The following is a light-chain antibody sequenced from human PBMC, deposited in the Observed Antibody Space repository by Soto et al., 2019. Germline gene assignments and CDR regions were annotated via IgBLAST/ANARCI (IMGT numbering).Light chain of an antibody. CDR1: QSVRSS. J-gene: IGKJ1*01. CDR2: DAS. V-gene: IGKV3-11*01. CDR3: QQYGSSPRT. Sequence: IVLTQSPATLSLSPGDIATLSFRASQSVRSSLAWYQQQPGQAPRLLIYDASTRATGIPARFSGSGSGTDFTLTINSLEPEDSAVYYCQQYGSSPRTFGQGTKVDIK.